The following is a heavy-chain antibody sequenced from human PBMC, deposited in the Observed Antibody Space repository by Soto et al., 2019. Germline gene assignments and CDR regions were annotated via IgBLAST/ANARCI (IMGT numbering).Heavy chain of an antibody. Sequence: SETLSLTCTVCGDSMNRYFWSWIRQPPGKGLEWIGYIYYDGSTNYSPSLKSRVTISIDMSKKQFSLQLSSVTAADTAVYYCARDGYYDSSGYYWSYYFGYWGQGTLVTVSS. CDR2: IYYDGST. CDR1: GDSMNRYF. J-gene: IGHJ4*02. V-gene: IGHV4-59*01. D-gene: IGHD3-22*01. CDR3: ARDGYYDSSGYYWSYYFGY.